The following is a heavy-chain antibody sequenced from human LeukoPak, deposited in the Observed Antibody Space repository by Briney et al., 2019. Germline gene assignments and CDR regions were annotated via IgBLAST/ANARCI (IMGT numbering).Heavy chain of an antibody. CDR3: AKGGEQWLPYGAFDI. D-gene: IGHD6-19*01. J-gene: IGHJ3*02. Sequence: GRSLRLSCAASGFTFRSYDMHWVRQAPGKGLEWVALISYDGSKTHYGGSVKGRFTISRDNSKKTMFLQMNSLRAEDTAVYYCAKGGEQWLPYGAFDIWGQGTMVTVSS. V-gene: IGHV3-30*18. CDR1: GFTFRSYD. CDR2: ISYDGSKT.